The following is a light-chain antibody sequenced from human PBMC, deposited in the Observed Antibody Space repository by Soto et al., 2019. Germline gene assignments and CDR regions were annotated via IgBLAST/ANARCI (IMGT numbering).Light chain of an antibody. Sequence: AIRMTQSPSSFSASTGDRVTITCRASQGISSYLAWYQQKPGKAPKLLIYAASTLQSGVPSRFSGSGSGTDXTLTISCLQSEDFATYYCQQYYSYPHTFGQGTKVEIK. CDR2: AAS. V-gene: IGKV1-8*01. J-gene: IGKJ1*01. CDR3: QQYYSYPHT. CDR1: QGISSY.